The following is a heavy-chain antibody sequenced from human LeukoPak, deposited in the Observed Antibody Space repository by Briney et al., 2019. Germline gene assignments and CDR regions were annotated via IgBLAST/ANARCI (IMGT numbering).Heavy chain of an antibody. V-gene: IGHV3-7*01. Sequence: GGSLRLSCAASGFTFSSYWMSWVRKAPGKGLERVANIKQDGSEKYYVDSVKGRFTISRDNAKNSLYLQMNSLRAEDTAVYYCARGCNLKQYYYYYYYMDVWGKGTTVTVSS. CDR3: ARGCNLKQYYYYYYYMDV. CDR2: IKQDGSEK. D-gene: IGHD1-14*01. J-gene: IGHJ6*03. CDR1: GFTFSSYW.